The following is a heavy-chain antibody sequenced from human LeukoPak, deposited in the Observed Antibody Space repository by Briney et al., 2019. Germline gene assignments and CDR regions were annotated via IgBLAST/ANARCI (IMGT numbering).Heavy chain of an antibody. V-gene: IGHV4-59*12. CDR1: GGSISSYY. Sequence: SETLSLTCTVSGGSISSYYWSWIRQPPGKGLEWIGEIYHSGSTNYNPSLKSRVTISVDKSKNQFSLKLSSVTAADTAVYYCARVVAARHPYYFDYWGQGTLVTVSS. J-gene: IGHJ4*02. CDR3: ARVVAARHPYYFDY. CDR2: IYHSGST. D-gene: IGHD6-6*01.